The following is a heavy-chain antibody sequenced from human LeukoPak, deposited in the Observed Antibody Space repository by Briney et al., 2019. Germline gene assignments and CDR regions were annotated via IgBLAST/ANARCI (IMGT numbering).Heavy chain of an antibody. V-gene: IGHV1-2*02. CDR1: GYTFTGYY. J-gene: IGHJ5*02. CDR2: INPNSGGT. D-gene: IGHD3-10*01. Sequence: ASVKVSCKASGYTFTGYYMHWVRQAPGQGLEWMGWINPNSGGTNYAQKFQGRVTMTRDTSISTAYMELSRLRSDDTAVYYCARDYPYGSGSHYFDPWGQGTLVTVSS. CDR3: ARDYPYGSGSHYFDP.